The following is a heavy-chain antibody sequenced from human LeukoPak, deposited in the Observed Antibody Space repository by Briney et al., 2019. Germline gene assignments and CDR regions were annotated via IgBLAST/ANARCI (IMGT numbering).Heavy chain of an antibody. V-gene: IGHV1-8*01. J-gene: IGHJ5*02. CDR3: VRDGEGVAISVNYWFDP. Sequence: ASVKVSCKAVGFKFTSYDINWVRQASGQGLEWMGWMNPNNGNTGYAQKFQGRVTMTRDTSTSTAYMELRSLTSDDTAVYYCVRDGEGVAISVNYWFDPWGQGTLVTVSS. CDR2: MNPNNGNT. D-gene: IGHD3-10*01. CDR1: GFKFTSYD.